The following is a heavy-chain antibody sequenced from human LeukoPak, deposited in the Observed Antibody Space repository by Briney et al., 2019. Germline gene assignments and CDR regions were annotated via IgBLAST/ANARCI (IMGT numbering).Heavy chain of an antibody. CDR1: GYTFTGYY. CDR2: INPNSGGT. Sequence: GASVKVSCKASGYTFTGYYMHWVRQAPGQGLEWMGWINPNSGGTNYAQKFQGRVTMTRDTSISTAYMGLSRLRSDDTAVYYCARGIVVVTAIQDWFDPWGQGTLVTVSS. J-gene: IGHJ5*02. V-gene: IGHV1-2*02. D-gene: IGHD2-21*02. CDR3: ARGIVVVTAIQDWFDP.